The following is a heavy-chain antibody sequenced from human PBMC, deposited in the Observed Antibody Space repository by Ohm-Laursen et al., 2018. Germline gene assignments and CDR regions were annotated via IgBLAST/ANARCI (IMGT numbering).Heavy chain of an antibody. Sequence: GASVKVSCKTSGSTFTGYYMHWVRQAPGQGLEWMGWINPNSGGTNYAQKFQDRVTMTRDTSINTAYMELSSLRYDDTAVYYCARALYCSSTSCPAQRGVNWFDPWGQGTLVTVSS. D-gene: IGHD2-2*01. CDR1: GSTFTGYY. J-gene: IGHJ5*02. CDR2: INPNSGGT. V-gene: IGHV1-2*02. CDR3: ARALYCSSTSCPAQRGVNWFDP.